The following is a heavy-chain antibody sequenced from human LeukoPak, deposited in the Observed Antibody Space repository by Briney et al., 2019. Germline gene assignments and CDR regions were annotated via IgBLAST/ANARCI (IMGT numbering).Heavy chain of an antibody. V-gene: IGHV3-48*01. CDR3: TRDLEY. CDR2: ISSGGSVM. Sequence: GESLKISCGASGYTFSDYTMNWVRPAPGKGPEWISYISSGGSVMHYADSVKGRFTISRDNVENSLYLQMNSLRVEDTAVYYCTRDLEYWGQGVLVTVSS. J-gene: IGHJ4*02. CDR1: GYTFSDYT.